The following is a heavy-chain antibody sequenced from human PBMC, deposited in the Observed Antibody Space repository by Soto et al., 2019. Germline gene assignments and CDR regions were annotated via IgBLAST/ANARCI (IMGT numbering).Heavy chain of an antibody. CDR1: GFTFSSYS. D-gene: IGHD3-22*01. V-gene: IGHV3-21*01. Sequence: GGSLRLSCAASGFTFSSYSMNWVRQAPGKGLEWVSSISSSSSYIYYADSVKGRFTISRDNAKNSLYLQMNSLRAEDTAVYYCARNSQYYYGSSGRTRLGYYYGMDVWGQGTTVTVSS. J-gene: IGHJ6*02. CDR2: ISSSSSYI. CDR3: ARNSQYYYGSSGRTRLGYYYGMDV.